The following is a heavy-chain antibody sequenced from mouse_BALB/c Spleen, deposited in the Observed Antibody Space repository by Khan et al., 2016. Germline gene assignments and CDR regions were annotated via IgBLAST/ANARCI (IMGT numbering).Heavy chain of an antibody. CDR3: ERRGDGYSHFDH. CDR1: EFTFSDYY. CDR2: ISNGGGST. V-gene: IGHV5-12*02. Sequence: EVELVESGGGLVHPGGSLKLSCATSEFTFSDYYIYWVRQTPEKRLEWVAYISNGGGSTYYPDTIKDRITLSRDNAKNTLYLPLSLLKSEDTAMYYCERRGDGYSHFDHWCQGTTLTVSS. D-gene: IGHD2-3*01. J-gene: IGHJ2*01.